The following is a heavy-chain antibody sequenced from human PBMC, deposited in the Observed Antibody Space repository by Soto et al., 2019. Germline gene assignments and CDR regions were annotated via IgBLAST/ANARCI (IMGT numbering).Heavy chain of an antibody. CDR2: VSNEGSIQ. Sequence: QVQLVESGGGVVQPGGSLRLSCAASGFSFSSYGIHWVRQAPGKGLEWVAVVSNEGSIQYYADSVKGRFTISRDNSENTVFLQMNRLRSEVTAVYYCAKEGGILRTRASYGCDYWVQGSRVTVSS. CDR3: AKEGGILRTRASYGCDY. J-gene: IGHJ4*02. CDR1: GFSFSSYG. V-gene: IGHV3-30*18. D-gene: IGHD3-16*01.